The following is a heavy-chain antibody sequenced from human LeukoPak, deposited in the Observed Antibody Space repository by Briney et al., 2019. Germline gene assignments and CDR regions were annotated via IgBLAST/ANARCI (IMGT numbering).Heavy chain of an antibody. Sequence: GGSLRLSCAASGFTFSSYAMSWVRQAPGKGLEGVSGISANGDTTKYADSVKGRFTISRDNAKNTVLLQMNCLRADDTAVYYCAKEGRIAAGTGDYFDYSGQGTLVTVSS. J-gene: IGHJ4*02. CDR2: ISANGDTT. CDR3: AKEGRIAAGTGDYFDY. CDR1: GFTFSSYA. V-gene: IGHV3-23*01. D-gene: IGHD6-13*01.